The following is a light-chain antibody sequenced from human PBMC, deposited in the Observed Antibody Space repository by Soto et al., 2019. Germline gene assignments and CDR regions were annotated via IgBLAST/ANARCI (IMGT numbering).Light chain of an antibody. CDR2: AAS. CDR1: QGISNY. CDR3: QQYSHWFT. Sequence: DIQMTQSPSSLSASVGDRVTITCRASQGISNYLAWYQQKPGKVPKLLIYAASTLQSGVPSRFSGSGSGTEFTLTISSLQSEDFAVYYCQQYSHWFTLGGGTKVEIK. J-gene: IGKJ4*01. V-gene: IGKV1-27*01.